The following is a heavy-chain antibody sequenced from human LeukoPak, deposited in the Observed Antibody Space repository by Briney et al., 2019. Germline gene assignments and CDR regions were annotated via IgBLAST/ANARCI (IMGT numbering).Heavy chain of an antibody. D-gene: IGHD6-19*01. CDR2: IYYSGSV. J-gene: IGHJ4*02. Sequence: SETLSLTCTVSGGSISSYYWSWIRQPPGKGLEWIGYIYYSGSVNYNPSLKSRVTISVDTSKNQFSLKLSSVTAADTAVYYCARGGGSGWYYFDYWGQGTLVTVSS. CDR1: GGSISSYY. V-gene: IGHV4-59*01. CDR3: ARGGGSGWYYFDY.